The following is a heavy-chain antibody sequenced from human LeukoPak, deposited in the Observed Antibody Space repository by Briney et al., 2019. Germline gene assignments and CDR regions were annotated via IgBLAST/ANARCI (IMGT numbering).Heavy chain of an antibody. V-gene: IGHV3-66*02. CDR2: IYSGGST. CDR1: GFTVSSNY. D-gene: IGHD3-22*01. J-gene: IGHJ3*02. CDR3: AINAYYYDSSGYYYVRGAFDI. Sequence: GGSLRLSCAASGFTVSSNYMSWVRQAPGKGLEWVSVIYSGGSTYYSDSVKGRVTISRDNSKNTLYLQMNSLRAEDTAVYYCAINAYYYDSSGYYYVRGAFDIWGQGTMVTVSS.